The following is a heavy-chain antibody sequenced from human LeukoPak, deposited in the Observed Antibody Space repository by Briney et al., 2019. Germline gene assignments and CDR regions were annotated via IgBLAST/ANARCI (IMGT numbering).Heavy chain of an antibody. D-gene: IGHD6-19*01. J-gene: IGHJ4*02. CDR3: ARQAVAGRAFDY. V-gene: IGHV4-39*07. Sequence: SETLSLTCTVSGGSISNRNYYWGWIRQPPGKGLEWIGSMHYSGSTYYNPSLKSRVTISLDTSKNQFSLKLSSVTAADTALYYCARQAVAGRAFDYWGQGTLVTVSS. CDR1: GGSISNRNYY. CDR2: MHYSGST.